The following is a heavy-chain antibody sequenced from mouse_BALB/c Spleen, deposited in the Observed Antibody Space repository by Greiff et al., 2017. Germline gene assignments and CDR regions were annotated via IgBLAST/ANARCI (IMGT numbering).Heavy chain of an antibody. CDR1: GFAFSSYD. V-gene: IGHV5-12-1*01. CDR3: AREVPNFYYFDY. CDR2: ISSGGGST. Sequence: EVQVVESGGGLVKPGGSLKLSCAASGFAFSSYDMSWVRQTPEKRLEWVAYISSGGGSTYYPDTVKGRFTISRDNAKNTLYLQMSSLKSEDTAMYYCAREVPNFYYFDYWGQGTTLTVSS. D-gene: IGHD4-1*01. J-gene: IGHJ2*01.